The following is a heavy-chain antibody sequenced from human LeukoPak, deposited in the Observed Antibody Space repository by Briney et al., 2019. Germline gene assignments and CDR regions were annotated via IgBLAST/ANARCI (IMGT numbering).Heavy chain of an antibody. CDR1: GVTVSSSY. CDR2: MYSGGAT. Sequence: GGSLRLSCAASGVTVSSSYMSWLRQAPAKGREGVSIMYSGGATDYADAVKGRFTISRDNSKNTLYLQMNSLRAEDTAVYYCAGGQSPFYGDYGYWGQGTLVTVSS. J-gene: IGHJ4*02. CDR3: AGGQSPFYGDYGY. D-gene: IGHD4-17*01. V-gene: IGHV3-66*01.